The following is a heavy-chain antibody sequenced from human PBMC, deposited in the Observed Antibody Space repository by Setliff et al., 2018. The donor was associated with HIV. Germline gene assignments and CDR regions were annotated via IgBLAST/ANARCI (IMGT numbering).Heavy chain of an antibody. D-gene: IGHD2-15*01. V-gene: IGHV4-38-2*02. CDR2: IYHSGNT. Sequence: SETLSLTCTVSGYSISNDYYWGWIRQPPGKGLEWIASIYHSGNTYYNPSLKSRVTISVDTSKNQFSLRLSSVTAADTAVYYCARGGASSKYLDPWGQGTLVTVSS. J-gene: IGHJ5*02. CDR3: ARGGASSKYLDP. CDR1: GYSISNDYY.